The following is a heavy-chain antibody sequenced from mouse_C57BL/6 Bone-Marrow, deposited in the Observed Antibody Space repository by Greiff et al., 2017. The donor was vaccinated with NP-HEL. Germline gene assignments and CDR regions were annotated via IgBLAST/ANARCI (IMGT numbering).Heavy chain of an antibody. D-gene: IGHD6-1*01. CDR2: IRSKSSNYAT. J-gene: IGHJ4*01. V-gene: IGHV10-3*01. CDR3: VRGLWAYAMDY. CDR1: GFTFNTYA. Sequence: EVQLQESGGGLVQPTGSLKLSCAASGFTFNTYAMHWVRQAPGKGLEWVARIRSKSSNYATYYADSVKDSFTISRDDSQKMLYLQINDLKTEDTAMYCCVRGLWAYAMDYWGQGTSVTVSS.